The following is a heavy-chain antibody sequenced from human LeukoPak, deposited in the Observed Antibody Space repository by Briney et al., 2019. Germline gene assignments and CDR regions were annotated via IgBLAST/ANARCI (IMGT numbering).Heavy chain of an antibody. V-gene: IGHV1-69*06. CDR1: GYTFTGYY. Sequence: ASVKVSCKASGYTFTGYYMHWVRQAPGQGLEWMGGIIPIFGTANYAQKFQGRVTITADKSTSTAYMELSSLRSEDTAVYYCARGLRLGELSLYRAHYYYYMDVWGKGTTVTVSS. CDR3: ARGLRLGELSLYRAHYYYYMDV. D-gene: IGHD3-16*02. J-gene: IGHJ6*03. CDR2: IIPIFGTA.